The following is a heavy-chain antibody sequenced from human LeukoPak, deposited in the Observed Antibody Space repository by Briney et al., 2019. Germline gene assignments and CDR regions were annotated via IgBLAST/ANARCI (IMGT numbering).Heavy chain of an antibody. CDR1: GGSFSGYY. V-gene: IGHV4-34*01. CDR2: VNHSGST. Sequence: SETLSLTCAVYGGSFSGYYWSWIRQPPGKGLEWIGEVNHSGSTNYNPSLKSRVTISVDRSKNQFSLKLSSVTAADTAVYYCARGSPPLRHCSSTSCYSGDFDYWGQGTLVTVSS. CDR3: ARGSPPLRHCSSTSCYSGDFDY. D-gene: IGHD2-2*02. J-gene: IGHJ4*02.